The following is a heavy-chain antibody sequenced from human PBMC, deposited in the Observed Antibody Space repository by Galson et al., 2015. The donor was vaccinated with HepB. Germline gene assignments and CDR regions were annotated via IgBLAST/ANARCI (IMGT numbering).Heavy chain of an antibody. CDR3: ARRNFDEEVFDF. CDR2: INPYDGQT. J-gene: IGHJ4*02. Sequence: QSGAEVKKPGASVKVSCKASGYTFTSHILDWLRQAPGQGPEWVGRINPYDGQTECAQKFQARVTVTIETSTTTVFMELRSLKSDDTAVYYCARRNFDEEVFDFWGQGTLVTVSS. CDR1: GYTFTSHI. V-gene: IGHV1-18*01.